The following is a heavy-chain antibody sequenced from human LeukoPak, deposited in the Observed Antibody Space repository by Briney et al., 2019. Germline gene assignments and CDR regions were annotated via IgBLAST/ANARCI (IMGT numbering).Heavy chain of an antibody. J-gene: IGHJ4*02. CDR3: ARKGALLIYFDY. CDR2: INHSGST. V-gene: IGHV4-34*01. CDR1: GGSFSGYY. Sequence: SETLSLTCAVYGGSFSGYYWSWIRQPPGKGLEWIGEINHSGSTNYNPSLKSRVTISVDTSKNQFSLKLSSVTAADTAVYYCARKGALLIYFDYWGQGTLVTVSS. D-gene: IGHD1-26*01.